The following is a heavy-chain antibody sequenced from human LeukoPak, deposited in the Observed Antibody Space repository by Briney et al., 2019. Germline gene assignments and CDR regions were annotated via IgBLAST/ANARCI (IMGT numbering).Heavy chain of an antibody. CDR1: GFTFSNYC. D-gene: IGHD3-3*01. J-gene: IGHJ5*02. V-gene: IGHV3-7*01. Sequence: GGSLRLSCAASGFTFSNYCMNWVRQAPGKGLEWVANIKQDGSEKYYVDSVKGRFTISRDDAKNSLYLQMNSLRAEDTAVYYCARASSITIFGVVIGNWFDPWGQGIRFTVSS. CDR3: ARASSITIFGVVIGNWFDP. CDR2: IKQDGSEK.